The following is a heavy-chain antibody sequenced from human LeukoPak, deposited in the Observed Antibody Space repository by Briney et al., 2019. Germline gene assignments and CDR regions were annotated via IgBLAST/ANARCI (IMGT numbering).Heavy chain of an antibody. D-gene: IGHD6-6*01. CDR2: ISAYSDNT. V-gene: IGHV1-18*01. Sequence: GASVKVSRKASGYTFTSYSISWVRQAPGQGLQWMGWISAYSDNTNYAQNLQGRVTMTTDTSSGTAYMELRSLRSDDTAVYYCARDGIRISPRPWYFDYWGQGTLVTVSS. J-gene: IGHJ4*02. CDR3: ARDGIRISPRPWYFDY. CDR1: GYTFTSYS.